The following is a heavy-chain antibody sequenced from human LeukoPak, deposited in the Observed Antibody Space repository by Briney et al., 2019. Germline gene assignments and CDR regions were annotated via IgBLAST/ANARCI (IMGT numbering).Heavy chain of an antibody. CDR1: GGTFSSYA. Sequence: SVKVSCKASGGTFSSYAISWVRQAPGQGLEWMGGIIPIFGTANYAQKFQGRVTITTDESTSTAYMELSSLRSEDTAVYYCAREALRLGELSPIQTSDYYYYYMDVWGKGTTVTVSS. CDR2: IIPIFGTA. V-gene: IGHV1-69*05. D-gene: IGHD3-16*02. J-gene: IGHJ6*03. CDR3: AREALRLGELSPIQTSDYYYYYMDV.